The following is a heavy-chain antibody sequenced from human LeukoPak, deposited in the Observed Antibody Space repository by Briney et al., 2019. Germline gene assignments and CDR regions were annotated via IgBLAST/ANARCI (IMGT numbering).Heavy chain of an antibody. J-gene: IGHJ4*02. V-gene: IGHV3-7*01. CDR1: GFTFGSYW. Sequence: PGGSLRLSCAASGFTFGSYWMTWVRQAPGKGLEWVANIQQGGSEKNYADSVKGRFTISRDNAKNSLYLQMNSLRAEDTAVYYCARDSGYSGYDVHDYWGQGTLVTVSS. CDR3: ARDSGYSGYDVHDY. CDR2: IQQGGSEK. D-gene: IGHD5-12*01.